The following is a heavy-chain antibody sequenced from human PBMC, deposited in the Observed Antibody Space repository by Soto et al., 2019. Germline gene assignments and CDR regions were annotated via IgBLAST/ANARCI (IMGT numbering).Heavy chain of an antibody. CDR2: ISSSSSTI. V-gene: IGHV3-48*01. CDR1: GFTFSSYS. Sequence: GSLRLSCAASGFTFSSYSMNWVRQAPGKGLEWVSYISSSSSTIYYADSVKGRFTISRDNAKNSLYLQMNSLRAEDTAVYYCARDFDGSGSFYYFDYWGQGTLVTVSS. CDR3: ARDFDGSGSFYYFDY. D-gene: IGHD3-10*01. J-gene: IGHJ4*02.